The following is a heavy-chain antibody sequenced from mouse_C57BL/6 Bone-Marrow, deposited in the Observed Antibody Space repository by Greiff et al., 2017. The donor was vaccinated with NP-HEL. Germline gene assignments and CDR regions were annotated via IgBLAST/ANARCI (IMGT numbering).Heavy chain of an antibody. Sequence: VKLMESGPELVKPGASVKISCKASGYAFSSSWMNWVKQRPGQGLEWIGRIYPGDGDTNYNRKFKGKATLTADTSSSTAYMKLSSLTSEDAAVYFCARGLRDAMDYWGQGTAVTVSS. CDR3: ARGLRDAMDY. CDR1: GYAFSSSW. D-gene: IGHD1-1*01. J-gene: IGHJ4*01. V-gene: IGHV1-82*01. CDR2: IYPGDGDT.